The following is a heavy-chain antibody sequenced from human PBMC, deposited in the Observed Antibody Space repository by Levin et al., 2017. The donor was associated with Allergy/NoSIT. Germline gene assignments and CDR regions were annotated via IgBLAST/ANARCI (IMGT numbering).Heavy chain of an antibody. CDR2: ISGSGGST. D-gene: IGHD5-18*01. V-gene: IGHV3-23*01. J-gene: IGHJ4*02. CDR3: AKKVDTAMVGSGYFDY. CDR1: GFTFSSYA. Sequence: GGSLRLSCAASGFTFSSYAMSWVRQAPGKGLEWVSAISGSGGSTYYADSVKGRFTISRDNSKNTLYLQMNSLRAEDTAVYYCAKKVDTAMVGSGYFDYWGQGTLVTVSS.